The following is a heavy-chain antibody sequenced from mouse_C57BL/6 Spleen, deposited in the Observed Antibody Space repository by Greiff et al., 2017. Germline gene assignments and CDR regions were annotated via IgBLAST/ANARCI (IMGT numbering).Heavy chain of an antibody. CDR3: AREEASRRAMDY. CDR2: ISYDGSN. Sequence: ESGPGLVKPSQSLSLTCSVTGYSITSGYYWNWIRQFPGNKLEWMGYISYDGSNNYNPSLKNRISITRDTSKNQFFLKLNSVTPEDTATYYCAREEASRRAMDYWGQGTSVTVSS. CDR1: GYSITSGYY. J-gene: IGHJ4*01. D-gene: IGHD6-1*01. V-gene: IGHV3-6*01.